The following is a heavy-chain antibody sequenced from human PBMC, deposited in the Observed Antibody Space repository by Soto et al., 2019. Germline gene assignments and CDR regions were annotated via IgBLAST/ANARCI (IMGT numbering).Heavy chain of an antibody. Sequence: SETLSLTCAVYGGSFSGYYWSWIRQPPGKGLEWIGEINHSGSTNYNPSLKSRVTISVDTSKNQFSLKLSSVTAADTAVYYCARVRDIVLMVYAIRRGGYFDYWGQGTLVTVSS. V-gene: IGHV4-34*01. CDR3: ARVRDIVLMVYAIRRGGYFDY. J-gene: IGHJ4*02. D-gene: IGHD2-8*01. CDR2: INHSGST. CDR1: GGSFSGYY.